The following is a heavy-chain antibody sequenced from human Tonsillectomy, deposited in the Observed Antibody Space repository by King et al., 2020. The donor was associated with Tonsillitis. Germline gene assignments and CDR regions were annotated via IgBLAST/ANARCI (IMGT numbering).Heavy chain of an antibody. CDR3: ARGLQPCGNGACNRGLGEY. V-gene: IGHV3-48*03. D-gene: IGHD2-8*01. CDR2: ISSSGSNI. Sequence: VQLVESGGGLVQPGGSLRLSCAASGFTFSSYEMNWVRQAPGKGLEWVSYISSSGSNIYYADSVKGRFTTSRDNAKNSLYLQMNSLRSEDTAVYYCARGLQPCGNGACNRGLGEYWGQGSLVTVSS. J-gene: IGHJ4*02. CDR1: GFTFSSYE.